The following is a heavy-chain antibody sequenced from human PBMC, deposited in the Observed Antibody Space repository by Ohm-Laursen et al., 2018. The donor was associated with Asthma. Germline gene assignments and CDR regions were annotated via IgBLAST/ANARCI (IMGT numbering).Heavy chain of an antibody. V-gene: IGHV2-70*04. D-gene: IGHD6-6*01. CDR3: AWRGLYSSSKAFDI. CDR1: GFSLSTSGMR. J-gene: IGHJ3*02. Sequence: TQTLTLTATFSGFSLSTSGMRVSWIRQPPGKALEWLARIDWDDDKFYSTSLKTRLTISKDTSKNQVVLTMTNMDPVDTATYYCAWRGLYSSSKAFDIWGQGTMVTVSS. CDR2: IDWDDDK.